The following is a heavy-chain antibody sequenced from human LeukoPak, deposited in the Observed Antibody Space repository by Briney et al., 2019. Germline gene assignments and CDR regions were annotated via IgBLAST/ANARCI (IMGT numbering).Heavy chain of an antibody. D-gene: IGHD3-22*01. CDR3: ARISSWDYYDSSGSSGWFDP. V-gene: IGHV1-18*01. J-gene: IGHJ5*02. Sequence: ASVKVSCKASGGTFSSYAISWVRQAPGQGLEWMGWISAYNGNTNYAQKLQGRVTMTTDTSTSTAYMELRSLRSDDTAVYYCARISSWDYYDSSGSSGWFDPWGQGTLVTVSS. CDR2: ISAYNGNT. CDR1: GGTFSSYA.